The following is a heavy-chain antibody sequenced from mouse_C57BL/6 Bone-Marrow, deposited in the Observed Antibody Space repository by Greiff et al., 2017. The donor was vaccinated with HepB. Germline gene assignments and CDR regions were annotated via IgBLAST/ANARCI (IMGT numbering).Heavy chain of an antibody. Sequence: EVKLVESEGGLVQPGSSMKLSCTASGFTFSDYYMAWVRQVPEKGLEWVANINYDGSSTYYLDSLKSRFIISRDNAKNILYLQMSSLKSEDTATYYCARVYYPYYFDYWGQGTTLTVSS. J-gene: IGHJ2*01. D-gene: IGHD1-1*01. V-gene: IGHV5-16*01. CDR2: INYDGSST. CDR1: GFTFSDYY. CDR3: ARVYYPYYFDY.